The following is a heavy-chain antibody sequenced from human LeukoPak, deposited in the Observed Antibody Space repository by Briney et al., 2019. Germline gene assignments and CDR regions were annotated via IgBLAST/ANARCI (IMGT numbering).Heavy chain of an antibody. Sequence: GGSLRLSSAASGFTFSSYGMHWVRQAPGKGLEWVSAISGSGGSTYYADSVKGRFTISRDNSKNTLYLQMNSLRAEDTAVYYCAKVKQQLALYYFDYWGQGTLVTVSS. J-gene: IGHJ4*02. CDR1: GFTFSSYG. D-gene: IGHD6-13*01. CDR2: ISGSGGST. V-gene: IGHV3-23*01. CDR3: AKVKQQLALYYFDY.